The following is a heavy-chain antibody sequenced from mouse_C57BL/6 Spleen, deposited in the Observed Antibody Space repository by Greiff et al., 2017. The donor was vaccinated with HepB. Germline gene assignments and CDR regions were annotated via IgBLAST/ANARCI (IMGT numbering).Heavy chain of an antibody. J-gene: IGHJ2*01. CDR1: GYTFTSYW. D-gene: IGHD2-1*01. Sequence: QVHVKQPGAELVKPGASVKLSCKASGYTFTSYWMHWVKQRPGQGLEWIGMIHPNSGSTNYNGKFKGKATQTADKSSSTAYMQLSSLTSEDSAVYFCARSDGNPFDYWGQGTTLTVSS. CDR2: IHPNSGST. V-gene: IGHV1-64*01. CDR3: ARSDGNPFDY.